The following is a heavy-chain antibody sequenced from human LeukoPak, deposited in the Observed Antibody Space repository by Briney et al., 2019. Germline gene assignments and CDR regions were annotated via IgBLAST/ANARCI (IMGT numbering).Heavy chain of an antibody. D-gene: IGHD5-18*01. CDR1: GGSFSGYY. J-gene: IGHJ4*02. CDR3: ARRAGYDYGQIDH. CDR2: INDSGST. Sequence: SETLSLTCAVYGGSFSGYYWSWIRQPPGKGLEWIGEINDSGSTNYNPSLKSRVTISVDTSNNRVSLKVDSVTAADTAVYYCARRAGYDYGQIDHWGRGTLVTVSS. V-gene: IGHV4-34*01.